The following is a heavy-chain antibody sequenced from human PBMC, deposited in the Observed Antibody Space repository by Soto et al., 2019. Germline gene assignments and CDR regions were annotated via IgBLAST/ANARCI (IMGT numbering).Heavy chain of an antibody. J-gene: IGHJ6*02. D-gene: IGHD6-19*01. CDR3: ARGRGWSRRRYYYFAMDV. CDR2: INHSGST. CDR1: GGSFSGYY. Sequence: SETLSLTCAAYGGSFSGYYWSWIRQPPGKGLEWIGEINHSGSTNYNPSLKSRVTISVDTSKNQFSLKLSSVTAADTAVYYCARGRGWSRRRYYYFAMDVWVQGTTVT. V-gene: IGHV4-34*01.